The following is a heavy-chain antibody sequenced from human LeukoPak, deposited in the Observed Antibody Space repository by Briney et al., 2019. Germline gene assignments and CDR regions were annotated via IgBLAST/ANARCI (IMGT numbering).Heavy chain of an antibody. V-gene: IGHV3-53*01. CDR2: IYIGGNT. J-gene: IGHJ4*02. D-gene: IGHD5-24*01. CDR1: GFTVSSSY. Sequence: GGSLRLSCAASGFTVSSSYMSWVRQAPGKGLEWVSVIYIGGNTYYAESVKGRFTISRDNSENTLYLQLNSLRAEDTAVYYCVRGDGYNFLDYWGQGTLVTVSS. CDR3: VRGDGYNFLDY.